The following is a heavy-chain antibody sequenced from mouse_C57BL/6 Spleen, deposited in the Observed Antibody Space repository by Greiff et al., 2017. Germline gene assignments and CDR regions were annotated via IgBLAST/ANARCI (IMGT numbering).Heavy chain of an antibody. CDR1: GYTFTSYW. V-gene: IGHV1-52*01. J-gene: IGHJ2*01. CDR2: IDPSDSET. Sequence: VQLQESGAELVRPGSSVKLSCKASGYTFTSYWMHWVKQRPIQGLEWIGNIDPSDSETHYNQKFKDKATLTVDKSSSTAYMQLSSLTSEASAVYYCARYDGYSFDYWGQGTTLTVSS. D-gene: IGHD2-3*01. CDR3: ARYDGYSFDY.